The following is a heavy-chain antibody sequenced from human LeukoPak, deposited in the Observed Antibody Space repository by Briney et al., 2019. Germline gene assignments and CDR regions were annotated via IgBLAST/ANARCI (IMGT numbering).Heavy chain of an antibody. D-gene: IGHD5-12*01. V-gene: IGHV4-39*02. Sequence: SETLSLTCTVSAGSIRSSGYYWDWIRQPPGKGLEWVGSIFYTGSTYYNPSPKSRVTISADPSKNHFSLKVSSVTAADTAVYYCARPSGYSGYDYGYWGQGTLVSVSS. CDR2: IFYTGST. J-gene: IGHJ4*02. CDR3: ARPSGYSGYDYGY. CDR1: AGSIRSSGYY.